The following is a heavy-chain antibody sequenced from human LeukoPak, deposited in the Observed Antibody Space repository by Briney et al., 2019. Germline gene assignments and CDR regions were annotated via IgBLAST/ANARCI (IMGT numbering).Heavy chain of an antibody. J-gene: IGHJ4*02. D-gene: IGHD3-22*01. CDR3: TTENAIVADLGFDY. CDR2: IKSKTDGGTT. Sequence: GGSLRLSCAASGFTFSNAWMSWVRQAPGKGLEWVGRIKSKTDGGTTDYAAPVKGRFTISRDDSKNTLYLQMNSLKTEDTAVYYSTTENAIVADLGFDYWGQGTLVTVSS. V-gene: IGHV3-15*01. CDR1: GFTFSNAW.